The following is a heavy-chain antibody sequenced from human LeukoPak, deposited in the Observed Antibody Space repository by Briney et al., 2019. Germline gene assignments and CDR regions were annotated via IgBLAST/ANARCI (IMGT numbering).Heavy chain of an antibody. Sequence: ASVKVSCKASGGTFSSYVISWVRQAPGQGLEWMGGIIPIFGTANYAQKFQGRVTITADKSTSTAYMELSSLRSEDTAVYYCARYSGFDIVVVPAAPSADDAFDIWGQGTMVTVSS. CDR1: GGTFSSYV. D-gene: IGHD2-2*01. CDR3: ARYSGFDIVVVPAAPSADDAFDI. CDR2: IIPIFGTA. V-gene: IGHV1-69*06. J-gene: IGHJ3*02.